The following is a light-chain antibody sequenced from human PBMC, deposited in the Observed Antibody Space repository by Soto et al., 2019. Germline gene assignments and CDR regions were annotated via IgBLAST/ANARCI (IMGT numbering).Light chain of an antibody. J-gene: IGKJ3*01. Sequence: DVQMTQSPSTLSASVGDRVTITCRASQSIDTWLAWYQQKPGKAPRLLIYDASDLESGVPSRFSGSGSGTEFTLTINGLQTDDIATYYSQQYENFSPTFGPGTKVSIK. CDR3: QQYENFSPT. CDR1: QSIDTW. CDR2: DAS. V-gene: IGKV1-5*01.